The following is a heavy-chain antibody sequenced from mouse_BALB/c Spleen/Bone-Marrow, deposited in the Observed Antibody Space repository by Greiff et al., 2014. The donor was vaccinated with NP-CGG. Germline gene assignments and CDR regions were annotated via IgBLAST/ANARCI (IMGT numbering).Heavy chain of an antibody. Sequence: VKLQESGLELVKPGASVRISCKASGYTFTSFYIHWVKQRPGQGLEWIGWIYPGDFNTKFNEKFKGKATLTADKSSSTAYMQLSSLTPEAAAAYFCARKSQRAYDSMTYWGPGTSVTVSS. CDR2: IYPGDFNT. CDR1: GYTFTSFY. J-gene: IGHJ2*02. D-gene: IGHD2-4*01. V-gene: IGHV1S56*01. CDR3: ARKSQRAYDSMTY.